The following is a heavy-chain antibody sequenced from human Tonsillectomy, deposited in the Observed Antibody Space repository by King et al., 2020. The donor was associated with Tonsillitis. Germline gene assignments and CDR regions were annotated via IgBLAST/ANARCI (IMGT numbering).Heavy chain of an antibody. V-gene: IGHV3-66*01. D-gene: IGHD5-12*01. CDR1: GFTISSNY. Sequence: VQLVESGGGLVQPGGSLRLSCAASGFTISSNYMSWVRQAPGKGLEWVSVIYSGGNTFYTDAVKGRCTITRDNSSNTLYLQMDSLRAEDTAVYYCARGYGGYGGDYFDYWRQGTLVTVSS. J-gene: IGHJ4*02. CDR2: IYSGGNT. CDR3: ARGYGGYGGDYFDY.